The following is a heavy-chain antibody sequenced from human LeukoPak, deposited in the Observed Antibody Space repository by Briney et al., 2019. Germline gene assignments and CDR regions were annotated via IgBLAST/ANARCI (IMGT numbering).Heavy chain of an antibody. D-gene: IGHD6-19*01. CDR1: GGSISGYY. Sequence: SETLSLTCTVSGGSISGYYWHWIRQPPGKGLEWIGYISRSGGTNYNPSLKSRVTISRDTPKNQFSLILTSLTAADTAVYFCARAAYSDGWSYVYFDYWGQGTLVTVSS. J-gene: IGHJ4*02. CDR3: ARAAYSDGWSYVYFDY. CDR2: ISRSGGT. V-gene: IGHV4-59*01.